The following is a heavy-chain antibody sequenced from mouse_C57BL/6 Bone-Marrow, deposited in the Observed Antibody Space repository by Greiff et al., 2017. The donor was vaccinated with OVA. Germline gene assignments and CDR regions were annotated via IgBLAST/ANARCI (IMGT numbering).Heavy chain of an antibody. CDR3: ASYSNYLYYFDY. Sequence: VQLKESGPGLVQPSQSLSITCTVSGFSLTSYGVHWVRQSPGKGLEWLGVIWSGGSTDYNAAFISRLSISKDNSKSQVFFKMNSLQADDTAIYYCASYSNYLYYFDYWGQGTTLTVSS. D-gene: IGHD2-5*01. V-gene: IGHV2-2*01. J-gene: IGHJ2*01. CDR1: GFSLTSYG. CDR2: IWSGGST.